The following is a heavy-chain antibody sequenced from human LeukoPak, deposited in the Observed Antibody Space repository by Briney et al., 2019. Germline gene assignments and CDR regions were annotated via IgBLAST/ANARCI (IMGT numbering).Heavy chain of an antibody. CDR3: ARPYHYDSGSRGTAFDI. Sequence: SETLSLTCTVSGGSISSSSYYWGWIRQPPGKGLEWIGRIFDSRSTYYNPSLKSRLTISVDTSKNQFSLKLSSVTAADTAIYYCARPYHYDSGSRGTAFDIWGQGTMVTVSS. V-gene: IGHV4-39*01. D-gene: IGHD3-10*01. CDR2: IFDSRST. CDR1: GGSISSSSYY. J-gene: IGHJ3*02.